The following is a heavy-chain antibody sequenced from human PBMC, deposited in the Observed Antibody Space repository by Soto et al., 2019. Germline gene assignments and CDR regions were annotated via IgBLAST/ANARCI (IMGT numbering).Heavy chain of an antibody. J-gene: IGHJ4*02. D-gene: IGHD6-19*01. V-gene: IGHV4-4*02. CDR1: GGSISSSNW. CDR2: IYHSGST. CDR3: ASNKLRIQWLAPRFDY. Sequence: QVQLQESGPGLVKPSGTLSLTCAVSGGSISSSNWWSWVRQPPGKGLEWIGEIYHSGSTNYNPSLKGRVTISVDKSKNQFSLKLSSVTAADTAVYYCASNKLRIQWLAPRFDYWGQGTLVTVSS.